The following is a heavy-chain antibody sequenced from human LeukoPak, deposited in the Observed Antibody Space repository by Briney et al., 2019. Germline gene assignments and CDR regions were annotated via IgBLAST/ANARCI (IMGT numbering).Heavy chain of an antibody. V-gene: IGHV3-23*01. CDR2: ISGTGGST. CDR1: GFTFISYA. CDR3: AKRETFDYFNY. J-gene: IGHJ4*02. D-gene: IGHD2/OR15-2a*01. Sequence: GGSLRLSCAASGFTFISYAMTWVRQAPGKGLEWVSAISGTGGSTHYADSVKGRFTISRDNSKNTLYPQMNSLRAEDTAVYYCAKRETFDYFNYWGQGTLVTVSS.